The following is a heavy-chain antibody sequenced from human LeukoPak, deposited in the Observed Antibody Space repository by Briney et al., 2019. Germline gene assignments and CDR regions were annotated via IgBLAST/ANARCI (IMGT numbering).Heavy chain of an antibody. CDR2: MYPPLYHGGNT. Sequence: SETLALTCAVSGGSISSNFYWGWVRQSPGIGLQWIATMYPPLYHGGNTFYSPSLKSRVTMSLDKSQNQFSLKLLFVTSTDTAVYYCAISIGYSYGDDAFDVWGPGTGVTVSS. V-gene: IGHV4-38-2*01. J-gene: IGHJ3*01. CDR3: AISIGYSYGDDAFDV. CDR1: GGSISSNFY. D-gene: IGHD5-18*01.